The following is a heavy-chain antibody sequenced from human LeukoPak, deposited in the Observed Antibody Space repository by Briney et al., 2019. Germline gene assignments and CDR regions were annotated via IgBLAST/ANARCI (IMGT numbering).Heavy chain of an antibody. V-gene: IGHV3-20*04. J-gene: IGHJ4*02. Sequence: PGGSLRLSCEASGFIFDDYGMSWVRQAPGKGLEWVSGINWSGGGTGYADSVQGRFTISRDNAKNSLYLQMNSLRVEDTAFYYCVRDLRIAVSGLFDSWGQGTLVTVSS. CDR3: VRDLRIAVSGLFDS. D-gene: IGHD6-19*01. CDR2: INWSGGGT. CDR1: GFIFDDYG.